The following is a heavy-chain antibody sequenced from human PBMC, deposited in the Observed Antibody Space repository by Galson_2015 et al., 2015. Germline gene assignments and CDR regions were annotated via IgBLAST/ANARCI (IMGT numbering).Heavy chain of an antibody. V-gene: IGHV1-8*01. CDR2: MNPNSGNT. CDR1: GYTFTSYD. J-gene: IGHJ5*02. Sequence: SVKVSCKASGYTFTSYDINWVRQATGQGLEWMGWMNPNSGNTGYAQKFQGRVTMTRNTSISTAYMELSSLRSEDTAVYYCAFLYYDILTGYYKDWFDPWGQGTLVTVSS. CDR3: AFLYYDILTGYYKDWFDP. D-gene: IGHD3-9*01.